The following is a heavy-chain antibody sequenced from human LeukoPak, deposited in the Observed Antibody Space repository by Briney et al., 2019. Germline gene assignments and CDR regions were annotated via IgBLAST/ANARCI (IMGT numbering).Heavy chain of an antibody. CDR1: GYTFTNYD. J-gene: IGHJ4*02. Sequence: ASVKVSCRASGYTFTNYDIDWVRQATGQGLEWMGWINPNSGGTNYAQKFQGRVTMTRDTSISTAYMELSRLRSDDTAVYYCARVLPVDIVVVPAYYFDYWGQGTLVTVSS. D-gene: IGHD2-2*03. CDR3: ARVLPVDIVVVPAYYFDY. V-gene: IGHV1-2*02. CDR2: INPNSGGT.